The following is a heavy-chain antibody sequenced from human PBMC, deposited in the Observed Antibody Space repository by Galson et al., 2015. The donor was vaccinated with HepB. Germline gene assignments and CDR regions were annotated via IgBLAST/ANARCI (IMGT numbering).Heavy chain of an antibody. V-gene: IGHV1-58*01. D-gene: IGHD2-15*01. CDR1: GFTFTSSA. J-gene: IGHJ5*02. CDR2: IVVGSGNT. Sequence: SVKVSCKASGFTFTSSAVQWVRQARGQRLEWIGWIVVGSGNTNYAQKFQERVTITRDMSTSTAYMELSSLRSEDTAVYYCAGGCSGGSCTIYPFDPWGQGTLVTVSS. CDR3: AGGCSGGSCTIYPFDP.